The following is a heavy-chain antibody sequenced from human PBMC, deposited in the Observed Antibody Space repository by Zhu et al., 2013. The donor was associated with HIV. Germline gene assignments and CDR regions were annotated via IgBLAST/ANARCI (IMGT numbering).Heavy chain of an antibody. CDR3: ARRSSSSRYWYFDL. D-gene: IGHD6-13*01. Sequence: QVQLQESGPELVKPSETLSLTCTVSGGSISDYYWSWIRQPPGEGLEWIGYVYSTGSTNYNPSLKSRVTISLYTSKNQFSLKLISVTAADTAVYYCARRSSSSRYWYFDLWGLAPWSVSPQ. CDR1: GGSISDYY. J-gene: IGHJ2*01. V-gene: IGHV4-59*01. CDR2: VYSTGST.